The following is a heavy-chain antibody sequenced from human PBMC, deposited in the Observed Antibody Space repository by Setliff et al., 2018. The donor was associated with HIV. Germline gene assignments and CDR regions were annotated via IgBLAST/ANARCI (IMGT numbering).Heavy chain of an antibody. CDR1: GGSISSGGYY. J-gene: IGHJ6*03. Sequence: SETLSLTCTVSGGSISSGGYYWSWIRQHPGKGLEWIGYIYYSGSTYYNPSLKSRVTISVDTSKNQFSLKLSSVTAADTAVYYCARGVNPTYYDFWSGNYMRKYYYYYMDVWGKGTTVTV. CDR2: IYYSGST. D-gene: IGHD3-3*01. V-gene: IGHV4-31*03. CDR3: ARGVNPTYYDFWSGNYMRKYYYYYMDV.